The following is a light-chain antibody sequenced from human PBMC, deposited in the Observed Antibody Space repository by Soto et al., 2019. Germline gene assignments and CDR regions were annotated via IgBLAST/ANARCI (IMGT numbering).Light chain of an antibody. V-gene: IGKV3-20*01. Sequence: IVLKQSPGTLSLSPGERATLSCRASQSVSGTYLAWYQQRPGQATRLVMSDVSTRATGIPDRFTGSGSGADFTLSISRLEPEDCAVYYCQQYGSSPQTFGIGTRLEIK. CDR2: DVS. CDR1: QSVSGTY. CDR3: QQYGSSPQT. J-gene: IGKJ5*01.